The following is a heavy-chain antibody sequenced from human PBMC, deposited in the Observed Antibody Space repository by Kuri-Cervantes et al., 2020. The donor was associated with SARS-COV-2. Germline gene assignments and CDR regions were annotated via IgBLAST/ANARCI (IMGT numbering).Heavy chain of an antibody. Sequence: GGSLRLSCAASGFTFSSYSMNWVRQAPGKGLEWVSYISSSSSTIYYADSVKGRFTIPRDNAKNSLYLQMNSLRDEDTAVYYCARDGGGYYDSSGYYGQLGFDYWGQGTLVTVSS. D-gene: IGHD3-22*01. CDR2: ISSSSSTI. CDR1: GFTFSSYS. V-gene: IGHV3-48*02. CDR3: ARDGGGYYDSSGYYGQLGFDY. J-gene: IGHJ4*02.